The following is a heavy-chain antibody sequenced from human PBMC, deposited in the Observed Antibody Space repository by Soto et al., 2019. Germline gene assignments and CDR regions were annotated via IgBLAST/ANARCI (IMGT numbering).Heavy chain of an antibody. J-gene: IGHJ4*02. D-gene: IGHD3-9*01. CDR3: TTGIYYDILTGYHNVAY. CDR1: GFTFSSYA. V-gene: IGHV3-23*01. Sequence: PGGSLRLSCAASGFTFSSYAMSWVRQAPGKGLEWVSAISGSGGSTYYADSVKGRFTISRDNSKNTLYLQMNSLKTEDTAVYYCTTGIYYDILTGYHNVAYWGQGALVTVSS. CDR2: ISGSGGST.